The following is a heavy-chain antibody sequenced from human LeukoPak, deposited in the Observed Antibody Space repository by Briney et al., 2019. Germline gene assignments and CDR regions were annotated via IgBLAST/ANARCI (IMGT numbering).Heavy chain of an antibody. CDR3: AREVVITKDWFDP. CDR2: IKQDGTEK. CDR1: GFTFSSYW. J-gene: IGHJ5*02. Sequence: GGSLRLTCVVSGFTFSSYWMSGVRQAPGKGLEWVANIKQDGTEKYYVDSVKGRFTISRDNAKKSLYLQMNSLRAEDTAVYYCAREVVITKDWFDPWGQGAQVTVSS. V-gene: IGHV3-7*03. D-gene: IGHD3-22*01.